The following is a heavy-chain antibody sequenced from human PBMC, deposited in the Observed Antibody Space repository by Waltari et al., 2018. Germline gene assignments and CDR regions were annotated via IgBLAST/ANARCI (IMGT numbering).Heavy chain of an antibody. Sequence: QVQLQQWGAGLLKPSETLSLTCAVYGGSFSGYYWSWIRQPPGKGLEWIGEINHSGSTNYNPSLKSRVTISVDTSKNQFSLKLSSVTAADTAVYYCARAPFRSGYYYGSLFFDYWGQGTLVIVSS. V-gene: IGHV4-34*01. D-gene: IGHD3-22*01. J-gene: IGHJ4*02. CDR2: INHSGST. CDR1: GGSFSGYY. CDR3: ARAPFRSGYYYGSLFFDY.